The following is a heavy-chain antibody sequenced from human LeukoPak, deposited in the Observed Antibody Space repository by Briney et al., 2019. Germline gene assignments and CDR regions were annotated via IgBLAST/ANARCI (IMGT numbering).Heavy chain of an antibody. V-gene: IGHV4-39*01. D-gene: IGHD3-10*01. CDR3: ARRFGSGWPWVDWFDP. CDR1: GGSISSSSYY. Sequence: SETLSLTCTVSGGSISSSSYYWGWIRQPPGKGLEWIGSIYYSGSTYYNPSLKSRVTISVDTSKNQFSLKMSSVTAADTAVYYCARRFGSGWPWVDWFDPWGQGTLVTVSS. CDR2: IYYSGST. J-gene: IGHJ5*02.